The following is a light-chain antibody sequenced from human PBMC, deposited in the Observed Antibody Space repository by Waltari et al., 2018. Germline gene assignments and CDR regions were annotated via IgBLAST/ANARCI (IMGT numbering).Light chain of an antibody. CDR2: DVS. J-gene: IGLJ2*01. CDR3: SSYISSSTLEL. CDR1: SSDVGAYNY. Sequence: QSALTQPASVSGSPGQSITISCTGTSSDVGAYNYVSWYQQHPGKAPKLIIFDVSNRPSGVSNRFSGSKSVNTASLTISGLQAEDEADYYCSSYISSSTLELFGGGTSLTVL. V-gene: IGLV2-14*03.